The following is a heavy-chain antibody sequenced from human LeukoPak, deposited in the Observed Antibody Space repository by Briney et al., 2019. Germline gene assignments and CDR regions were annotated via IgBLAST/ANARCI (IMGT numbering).Heavy chain of an antibody. CDR2: IYYSGST. CDR1: GGSISSSSYY. D-gene: IGHD6-6*01. J-gene: IGHJ4*02. Sequence: SETLSLTCTVSGGSISSSSYYWGWIRQPPGKGLEWIGSIYYSGSTYYNPSLKSRVTISVDTSKSQFSLKLSSVTAADTAVYYCARRAGGQLVGDYFDYWGQGTLVTVSS. CDR3: ARRAGGQLVGDYFDY. V-gene: IGHV4-39*01.